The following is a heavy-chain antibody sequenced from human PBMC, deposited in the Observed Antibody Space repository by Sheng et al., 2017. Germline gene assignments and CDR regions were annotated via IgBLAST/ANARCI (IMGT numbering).Heavy chain of an antibody. J-gene: IGHJ4*02. CDR1: GYTFTGYY. CDR2: INPNSGGT. V-gene: IGHV1-2*02. D-gene: IGHD3-9*01. CDR3: ATAQRIYDILTGYYFDY. Sequence: QVQLVQSGAEVKKPGASVKVSCKASGYTFTGYYMHWVRQAPGQGLEWMGWINPNSGGTNYAQKFQGRVTMTRDTSISTAYMELSRLRSDDTAMYYCATAQRIYDILTGYYFDYWGQGTLVTVS.